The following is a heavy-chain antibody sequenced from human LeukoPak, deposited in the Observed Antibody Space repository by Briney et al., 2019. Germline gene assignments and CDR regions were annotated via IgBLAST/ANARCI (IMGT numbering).Heavy chain of an antibody. CDR1: GGSFSGYY. D-gene: IGHD6-19*01. CDR2: INHSGST. CDR3: ATYSSGSYYMDV. Sequence: SETLSLTCAFYGGSFSGYYWGWIAQPPGKGLDGIGEINHSGSTNYNPSLKSRVTISVDTSKNQFSLKLSSVTAADTAVYYCATYSSGSYYMDVWGKGTTVTVSS. J-gene: IGHJ6*03. V-gene: IGHV4-34*01.